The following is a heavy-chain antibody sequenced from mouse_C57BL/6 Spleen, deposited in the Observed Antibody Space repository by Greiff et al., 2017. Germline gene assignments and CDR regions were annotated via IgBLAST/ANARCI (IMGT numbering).Heavy chain of an antibody. D-gene: IGHD2-3*01. CDR2: IYPRSGNT. J-gene: IGHJ4*01. CDR1: GYTFTSYG. V-gene: IGHV1-81*01. Sequence: VKLMESGAELARPGASVKLSCKASGYTFTSYGISWVKQRTGQGLEWIGEIYPRSGNTYYNEKFKGKATLTADKSSSTAYMELRSLTSEDSAVYFCARGSYDGYYVYAMDYWGQGTSVTVSS. CDR3: ARGSYDGYYVYAMDY.